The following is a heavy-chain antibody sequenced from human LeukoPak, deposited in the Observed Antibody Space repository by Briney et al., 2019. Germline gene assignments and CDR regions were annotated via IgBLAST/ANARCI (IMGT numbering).Heavy chain of an antibody. CDR1: GFTFSSYG. CDR2: IRYDGSNK. D-gene: IGHD6-6*01. V-gene: IGHV3-30*02. Sequence: PGGSLRLSCAASGFTFSSYGMHWVRQAPGKGLEWVAFIRYDGSNKYYADSVKGRFTISRDNSKNTLYLQMNSLRAEDTAVYYCAKGPLGIAARALDYWGQGTLVTVSS. CDR3: AKGPLGIAARALDY. J-gene: IGHJ4*02.